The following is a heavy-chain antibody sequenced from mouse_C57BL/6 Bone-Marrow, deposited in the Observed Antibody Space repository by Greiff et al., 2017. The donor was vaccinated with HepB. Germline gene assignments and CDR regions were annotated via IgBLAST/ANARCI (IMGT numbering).Heavy chain of an antibody. CDR1: GFTFSSYA. V-gene: IGHV5-4*01. CDR3: ARDQAGTGY. D-gene: IGHD4-1*01. J-gene: IGHJ2*01. CDR2: ISDGGSYT. Sequence: EVKVVESGGGLVKPGGSLKLSCAASGFTFSSYAMSWVRQTPEKRLEWVATISDGGSYTYYPDNVKGRFTISRDNAKNNLYLQMSHLKSEDTAMYYCARDQAGTGYWGQGTTLTVSS.